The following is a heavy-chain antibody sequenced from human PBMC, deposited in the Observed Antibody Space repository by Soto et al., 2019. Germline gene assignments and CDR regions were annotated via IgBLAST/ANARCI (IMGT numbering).Heavy chain of an antibody. V-gene: IGHV1-18*01. CDR1: GYTFTSYG. Sequence: ASVKVSCKASGYTFTSYGISWVRQAPGQGLEWMGWISAYNGNTNYAQKLQGRVTMTTDTSTSTAYMELRSLRSDDTAVYYCARTGGPISFYSSGWLDYWGQGTLVTVSS. CDR3: ARTGGPISFYSSGWLDY. D-gene: IGHD6-19*01. J-gene: IGHJ4*02. CDR2: ISAYNGNT.